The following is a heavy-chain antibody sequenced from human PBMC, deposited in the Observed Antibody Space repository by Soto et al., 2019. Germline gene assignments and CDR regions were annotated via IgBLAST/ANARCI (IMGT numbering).Heavy chain of an antibody. CDR2: IYYSGST. CDR3: ARHEVDDFWSGYYSDVGWFDP. J-gene: IGHJ5*02. D-gene: IGHD3-3*01. V-gene: IGHV4-39*01. CDR1: GGSISSSSYY. Sequence: SETLSLTCTVSGGSISSSSYYWGWIRQPPGKGLEWIGSIYYSGSTYYNPSLKSRVTISVDTSKNQFSLKLSSVTAADTAVYYCARHEVDDFWSGYYSDVGWFDPWGQGTLVTVSS.